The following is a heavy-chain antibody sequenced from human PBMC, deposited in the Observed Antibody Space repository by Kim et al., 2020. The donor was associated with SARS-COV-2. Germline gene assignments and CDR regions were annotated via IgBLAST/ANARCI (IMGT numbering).Heavy chain of an antibody. Sequence: TKYSQKCQGRGTLTRDTSASTAYMELSSLRSEGTAVYYCSRVGTLYWFDPWGQGTLVTVSS. CDR2: T. D-gene: IGHD1-1*01. V-gene: IGHV1-3*01. J-gene: IGHJ5*02. CDR3: SRVGTLYWFDP.